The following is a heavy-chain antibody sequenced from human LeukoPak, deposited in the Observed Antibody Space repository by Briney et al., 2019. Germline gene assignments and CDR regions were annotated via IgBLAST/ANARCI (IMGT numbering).Heavy chain of an antibody. Sequence: GESLKISCKGSGYSFTSYWIGWVRQMPGKGLEWMGIIYPGDSDTRYSPSFQGQVTISADKSISTAYLQWSSLKASDTAMYYCARNEGGSYYGIRGGGWFDPWGQGTLVTVSS. V-gene: IGHV5-51*01. CDR1: GYSFTSYW. CDR3: ARNEGGSYYGIRGGGWFDP. D-gene: IGHD1-26*01. J-gene: IGHJ5*02. CDR2: IYPGDSDT.